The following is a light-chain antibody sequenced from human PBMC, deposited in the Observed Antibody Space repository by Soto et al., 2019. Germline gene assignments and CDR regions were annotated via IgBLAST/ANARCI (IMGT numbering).Light chain of an antibody. CDR3: QQNGSSPWT. J-gene: IGKJ1*01. V-gene: IGKV3-20*01. CDR2: GAS. CDR1: QSVSSSY. Sequence: EIVLTQSPGTLSLSPGERATLSCRASQSVSSSYLAWYQQKPGQAHSLLIYGASSRSTGIPDRFSGRGSATDTTLTISRLEPDDSAVYCCQQNGSSPWTFGLGTKVEIK.